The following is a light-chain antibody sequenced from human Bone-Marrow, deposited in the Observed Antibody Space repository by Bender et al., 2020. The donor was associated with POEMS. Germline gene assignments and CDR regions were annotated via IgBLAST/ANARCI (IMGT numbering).Light chain of an antibody. V-gene: IGLV2-14*01. Sequence: QSALTQPASVSGTPGQSITISCIGSSSDVGDYNYVSWYQQLPGKAPRLMIYDVTNRPSEISLRFSGSKSGNTASLTISGLQPEDEADYYCSSFMGNSLVVFGGGTKLTVL. J-gene: IGLJ2*01. CDR3: SSFMGNSLVV. CDR1: SSDVGDYNY. CDR2: DVT.